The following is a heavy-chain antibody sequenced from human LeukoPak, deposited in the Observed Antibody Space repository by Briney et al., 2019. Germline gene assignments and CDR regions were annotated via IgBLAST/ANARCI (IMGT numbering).Heavy chain of an antibody. D-gene: IGHD3-10*01. Sequence: ASVKVSCKASGYTFTGYYMHWVRQAPGQGLEWMGWINPNSGGTNYAQKFQGWVTMTRDTSISTAYMELSRLRSDDTAVYYCARCGSGSLNWFDPWGQGTLVTVSS. CDR3: ARCGSGSLNWFDP. J-gene: IGHJ5*02. V-gene: IGHV1-2*04. CDR2: INPNSGGT. CDR1: GYTFTGYY.